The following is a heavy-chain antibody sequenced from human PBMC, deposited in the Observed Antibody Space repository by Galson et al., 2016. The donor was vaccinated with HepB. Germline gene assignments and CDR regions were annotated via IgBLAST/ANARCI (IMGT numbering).Heavy chain of an antibody. Sequence: SLRLSCATSRFHFPTYAMTWVRQAPGKGLELVSVISGGGDDTYYAESVKGRFNISRDNSQKTLYLQMHSLRAEDSGVYYCAKFSALYYYGMDGWGQGTTVTVS. CDR1: RFHFPTYA. J-gene: IGHJ6*02. CDR2: ISGGGDDT. CDR3: AKFSALYYYGMDG. V-gene: IGHV3-23*01.